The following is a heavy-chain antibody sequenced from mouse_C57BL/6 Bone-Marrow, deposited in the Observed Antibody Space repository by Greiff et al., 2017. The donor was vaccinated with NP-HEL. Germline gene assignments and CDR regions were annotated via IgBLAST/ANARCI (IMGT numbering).Heavy chain of an antibody. Sequence: VQLQQPGAELVMPGASVKLSCKASGYTFTSYWMHWVKQRPGQGLEWIGEIDPSDSYTNYNQKFKGKSTLTVDKSSSTAYMQLRSLTSEDSAVYYCARDGYYVGFDYWGQGTTLTVSS. CDR1: GYTFTSYW. CDR3: ARDGYYVGFDY. V-gene: IGHV1-69*01. CDR2: IDPSDSYT. D-gene: IGHD2-3*01. J-gene: IGHJ2*01.